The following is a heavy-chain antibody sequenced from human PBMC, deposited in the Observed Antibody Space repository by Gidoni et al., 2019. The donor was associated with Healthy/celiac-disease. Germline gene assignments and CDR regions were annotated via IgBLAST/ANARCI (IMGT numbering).Heavy chain of an antibody. V-gene: IGHV1-18*01. CDR2: ISAYNGNT. D-gene: IGHD5-18*01. CDR1: GYTFTSYG. CDR3: ARLGSYQPPDYYYYYMDV. J-gene: IGHJ6*03. Sequence: QVQLVQSGAEVKKPGASVKVSCKVSGYTFTSYGISWVRQAPGQGLEWMGWISAYNGNTNYAQKLQGRVTMTTDTSTSTAYMELRSLRSDDTAVYYCARLGSYQPPDYYYYYMDVWGKGTTVTVSS.